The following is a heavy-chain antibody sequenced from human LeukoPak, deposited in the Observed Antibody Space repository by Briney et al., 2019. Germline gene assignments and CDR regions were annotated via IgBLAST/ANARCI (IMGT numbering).Heavy chain of an antibody. CDR1: GFTFSTYG. CDR2: IWYDENNK. CDR3: ARAMSGGWVSDY. Sequence: GGSLRLSCAASGFTFSTYGMHRVRQAPGKGLEWVAVIWYDENNKYYADSVKGRFTISRDNSKNTLYLQMNSLRAEDTAVYYCARAMSGGWVSDYWGQGILVTVSS. J-gene: IGHJ4*02. V-gene: IGHV3-33*01. D-gene: IGHD6-19*01.